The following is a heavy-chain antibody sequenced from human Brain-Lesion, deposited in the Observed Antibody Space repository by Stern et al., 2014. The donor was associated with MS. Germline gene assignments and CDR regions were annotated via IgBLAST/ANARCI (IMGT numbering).Heavy chain of an antibody. CDR1: GFSFSTYA. V-gene: IGHV3-23*04. Sequence: EDQLVEPGGGLVQPGGSLRLSCAASGFSFSTYAMSWVRQTPGKGLQWVSVITDRDGPTPYADSVKGRFTISRDNSKNTLYLQMDSLRADDTAVYYCAKWPHHIAVAGTRYFQHWGQGTLVTVSS. CDR3: AKWPHHIAVAGTRYFQH. D-gene: IGHD6-19*01. J-gene: IGHJ1*01. CDR2: ITDRDGPT.